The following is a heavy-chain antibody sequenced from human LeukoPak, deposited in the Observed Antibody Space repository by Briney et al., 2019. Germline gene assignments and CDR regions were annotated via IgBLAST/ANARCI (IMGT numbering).Heavy chain of an antibody. Sequence: SVKVSCKASGGTFRNYPISWVRQAPGQGPEWMGGILPIFRMTNYAEKFQGRVTITADESTTTAYLELNSLRSEDTAVYYCAICSSTWSGNRPDSWGQGSLVTVSS. CDR1: GGTFRNYP. D-gene: IGHD2-2*01. CDR3: AICSSTWSGNRPDS. J-gene: IGHJ4*02. CDR2: ILPIFRMT. V-gene: IGHV1-69*13.